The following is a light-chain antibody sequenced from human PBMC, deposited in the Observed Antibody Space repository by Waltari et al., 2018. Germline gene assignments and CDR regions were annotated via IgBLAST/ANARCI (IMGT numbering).Light chain of an antibody. J-gene: IGLJ3*02. Sequence: QSALTQPRPVSGSPGPSVPLSCPGTRSDVGGYNSVSRYQQHPGKAPKLMIYDVSNRPSGVPDRFSGSKSGNTASLTISGLQAEDEADYYCCSYAGSYSPWVFGGGTKLTVL. CDR3: CSYAGSYSPWV. CDR1: RSDVGGYNS. V-gene: IGLV2-11*02. CDR2: DVS.